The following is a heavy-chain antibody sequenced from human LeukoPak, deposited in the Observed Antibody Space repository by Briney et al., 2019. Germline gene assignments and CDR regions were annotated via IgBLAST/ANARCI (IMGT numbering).Heavy chain of an antibody. CDR1: GFTFDDYA. Sequence: PGRSLRLSCAASGFTFDDYAMHWVRQAPGKGLEWVSGISWNSGSIDYADSVKGRFTISRDNAKNSLYLQMSSLRAEDMALYYCAKDIPPKNWGQRTLVTVSS. V-gene: IGHV3-9*03. D-gene: IGHD2-21*01. CDR2: ISWNSGSI. J-gene: IGHJ4*02. CDR3: AKDIPPKN.